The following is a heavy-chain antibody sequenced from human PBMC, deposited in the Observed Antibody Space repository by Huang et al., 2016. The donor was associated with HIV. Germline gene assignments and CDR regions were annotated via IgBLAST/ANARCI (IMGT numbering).Heavy chain of an antibody. CDR1: GYPFTDSN. J-gene: IGHJ4*02. D-gene: IGHD6-6*01. Sequence: QVQLVQSGAEVKNPGASVRVSCKASGYPFTDSNIHWVRQAPGQGLEWRGGINPKRGGTIDAQRCQGRITMTRDTTISTVHMDLRRIQSDDTAVYFCARDWSFGSSTSPADWGQGTLVTVSS. CDR3: ARDWSFGSSTSPAD. V-gene: IGHV1-2*02. CDR2: INPKRGGT.